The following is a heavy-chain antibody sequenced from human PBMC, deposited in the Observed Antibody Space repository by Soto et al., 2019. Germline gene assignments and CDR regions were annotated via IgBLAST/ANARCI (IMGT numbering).Heavy chain of an antibody. D-gene: IGHD6-6*01. Sequence: QVQLVQSGAEVKKPGSSVKVSCKASGGTLSIYGSSWVRQAPGQGLEWMGGTIPIFGTPNYAQKFQGRVTITADKSTSTAYIELISLRSEDTAVYYCASPYTSSFAFDIWGQGTVVTVSS. CDR1: GGTLSIYG. CDR2: TIPIFGTP. V-gene: IGHV1-69*06. J-gene: IGHJ3*02. CDR3: ASPYTSSFAFDI.